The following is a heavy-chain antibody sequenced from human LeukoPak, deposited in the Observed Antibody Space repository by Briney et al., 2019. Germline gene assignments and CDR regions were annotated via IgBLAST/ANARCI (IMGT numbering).Heavy chain of an antibody. D-gene: IGHD4-11*01. Sequence: KPSETLSLTCTVSCGSISSSRYYWGWIRQPPGKGLEWIGSIYYSGSTYYNPSLKSRVTISVDTSKHQFSLKLSSVTAADTAVYYCARSRGFYSNYGYWGQGTLVTVSS. V-gene: IGHV4-39*01. CDR2: IYYSGST. J-gene: IGHJ4*02. CDR3: ARSRGFYSNYGY. CDR1: CGSISSSRYY.